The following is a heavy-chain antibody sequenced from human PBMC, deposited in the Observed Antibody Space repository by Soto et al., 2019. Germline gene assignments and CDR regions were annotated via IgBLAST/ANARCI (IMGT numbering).Heavy chain of an antibody. V-gene: IGHV4-34*01. CDR2: INHLGSI. CDR3: ARGGISHWAYFYYMDV. D-gene: IGHD2-21*01. J-gene: IGHJ6*03. CDR1: GGSLSDYF. Sequence: SETLSLTCVVSGGSLSDYFWSWIRQPPGMALEWIGEINHLGSINYNPSLKSRVTMSVDTSKNQFSLTLNSVTAADTAAYYCARGGISHWAYFYYMDVWDRGTTVTVSS.